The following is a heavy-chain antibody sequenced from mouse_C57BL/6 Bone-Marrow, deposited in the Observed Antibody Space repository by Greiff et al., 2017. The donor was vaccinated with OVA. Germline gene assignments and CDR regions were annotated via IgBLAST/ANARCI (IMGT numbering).Heavy chain of an antibody. V-gene: IGHV15-2*01. J-gene: IGHJ1*03. CDR2: ILPSIGRT. Sequence: QVQLQQSGSELRSPGSSVKLSCKDFDSEVFPIAYMSWVRQKPGHGFEWIGGILPSIGRTIYGEKFEDKATLDADTLSNTAYLELNSLTSEDSAIYNCARNYGSSYWYFDVWGTGTTVTVSS. CDR3: ARNYGSSYWYFDV. CDR1: DSEVFPIAY. D-gene: IGHD1-1*01.